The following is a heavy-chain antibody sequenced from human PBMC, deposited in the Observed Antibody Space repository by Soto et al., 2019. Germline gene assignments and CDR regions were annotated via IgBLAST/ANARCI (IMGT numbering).Heavy chain of an antibody. V-gene: IGHV1-18*01. Sequence: ASVKVSCKASGYTFTSYGMSWVRQAPGQGLEWMGWISAYSGNTNYAQKLQGRVTMTTDTSTSTAYMELRSLRSDDTAVYYCAREGYSSGGSSYFLSGSGYYYYGMDVWGQGTTVTVSS. D-gene: IGHD2-15*01. CDR1: GYTFTSYG. CDR3: AREGYSSGGSSYFLSGSGYYYYGMDV. J-gene: IGHJ6*02. CDR2: ISAYSGNT.